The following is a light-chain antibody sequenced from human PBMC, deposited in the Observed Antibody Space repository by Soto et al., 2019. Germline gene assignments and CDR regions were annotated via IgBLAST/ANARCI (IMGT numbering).Light chain of an antibody. CDR1: NSNIGSNT. J-gene: IGLJ1*01. CDR2: SDK. CDR3: AAWVDSLNAYV. Sequence: QSVLTQPPSASGTPGQRVTISCSGSNSNIGSNTVNWYQQLPGTAPRFLIYSDKQRPPGVPERFSGSKSGTSASLAIGGLQSEDEADDYCAAWVDSLNAYVFGTGTKVTVL. V-gene: IGLV1-44*01.